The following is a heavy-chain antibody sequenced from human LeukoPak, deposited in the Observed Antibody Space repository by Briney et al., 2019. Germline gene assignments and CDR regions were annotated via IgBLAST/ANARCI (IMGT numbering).Heavy chain of an antibody. CDR2: IYYSGST. CDR1: GGSISSGGYY. Sequence: SQTLSLTCTVSGGSISSGGYYWSWIRPHPGKGLEWIGYIYYSGSTYYNPSLKSRVTISVDTSKNQFSLKLSSVTAADTAVYYCARGRFYYGSESYPYWGQGTLVTVSS. CDR3: ARGRFYYGSESYPY. D-gene: IGHD3-10*01. V-gene: IGHV4-31*03. J-gene: IGHJ4*02.